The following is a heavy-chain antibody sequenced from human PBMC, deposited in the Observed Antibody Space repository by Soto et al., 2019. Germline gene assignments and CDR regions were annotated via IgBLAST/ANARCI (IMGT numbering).Heavy chain of an antibody. CDR1: GFTFSDYG. CDR2: ISYDGNNE. V-gene: IGHV3-30*18. J-gene: IGHJ6*02. D-gene: IGHD1-1*01. CDR3: AKDLEGANGNDYYYYGLDV. Sequence: SLRLSCAASGFTFSDYGMHWVRQAPGKGLEWVAVISYDGNNEYYVDSVKGRFTISRDNSKNTLYLQMDSLRPEDTAVYYCAKDLEGANGNDYYYYGLDVWGQGTTVTVSS.